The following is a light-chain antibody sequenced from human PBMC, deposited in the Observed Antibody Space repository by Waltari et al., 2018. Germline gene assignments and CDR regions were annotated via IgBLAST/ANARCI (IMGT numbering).Light chain of an antibody. Sequence: QSALTQPASVSGSPGQSVTISCTGSKSDIGGFNFLSWYQQHPGNAPKLIIYDVIKRPSGVSSRFSGAKSNTTASLTISGLQPEDEADYYCSSYVSHIFFGGRTRLTVL. J-gene: IGLJ2*01. V-gene: IGLV2-14*03. CDR2: DVI. CDR3: SSYVSHIF. CDR1: KSDIGGFNF.